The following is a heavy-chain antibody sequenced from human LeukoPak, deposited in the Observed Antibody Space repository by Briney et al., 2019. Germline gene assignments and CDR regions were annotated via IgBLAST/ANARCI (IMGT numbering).Heavy chain of an antibody. CDR1: GGTFSSYA. Sequence: SVKVSCKASGGTFSSYAISWVRQAPGQGLEWMGGIIPIFGTANYAQKFQGRVTITADESTSTAYMELSSLRSEDTAVYYCARVVAYGSGVVPLAYGMDVWGQGTTVTVSS. CDR2: IIPIFGTA. CDR3: ARVVAYGSGVVPLAYGMDV. D-gene: IGHD3-10*01. V-gene: IGHV1-69*13. J-gene: IGHJ6*02.